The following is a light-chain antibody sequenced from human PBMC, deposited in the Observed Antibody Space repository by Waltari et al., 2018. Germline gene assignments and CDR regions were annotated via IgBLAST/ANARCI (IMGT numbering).Light chain of an antibody. J-gene: IGLJ2*01. CDR1: SRYGDELRI. V-gene: IGLV2-14*03. CDR3: SYYPDTHTPVV. CDR2: DVS. Sequence: QSALTQPASVSGSPGPSVTIPCTGVSRYGDELRIIPWFRQHPRKAPKLILYDVSNRASDISNRFSGYKSGNTASLTISRLQADDEADYFCSYYPDTHTPVVFGGGTKLTV.